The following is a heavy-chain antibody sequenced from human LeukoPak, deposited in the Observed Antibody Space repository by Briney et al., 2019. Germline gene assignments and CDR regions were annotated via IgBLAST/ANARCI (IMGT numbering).Heavy chain of an antibody. CDR3: ARESDLSYYDSTDY. Sequence: SQTLSLTCTVSGGSISRGNYYWSWIRQPAGKGLEWIGRIYTSGSTNYNPTLRSRVAISADTSKNQLSLKLSSVTAAVTAVYYCARESDLSYYDSTDYWGQGTLVTVSS. J-gene: IGHJ4*02. CDR2: IYTSGST. CDR1: GGSISRGNYY. V-gene: IGHV4-61*02. D-gene: IGHD3-22*01.